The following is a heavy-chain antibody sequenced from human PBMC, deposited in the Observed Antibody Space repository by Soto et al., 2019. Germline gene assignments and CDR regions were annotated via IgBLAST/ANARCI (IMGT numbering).Heavy chain of an antibody. CDR2: TYYRSKWYN. J-gene: IGHJ6*02. CDR1: GDSVSSNSAA. D-gene: IGHD2-15*01. CDR3: ARGVVVAATGYYYYGMDV. Sequence: SQTLSLTCAISGDSVSSNSAAWNWIRQSPSRGLEWLGRTYYRSKWYNDYAVSVKSQITINPDTSKNQFSLQLNSVTPEDTAVYYCARGVVVAATGYYYYGMDVWGQGTTVTVS. V-gene: IGHV6-1*01.